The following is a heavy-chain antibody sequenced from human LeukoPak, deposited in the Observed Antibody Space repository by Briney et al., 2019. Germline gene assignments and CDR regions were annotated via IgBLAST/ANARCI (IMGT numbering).Heavy chain of an antibody. Sequence: GGSLRLSCAASGFTFSDYSMSWIRQAPGKGLEWVSYLSRNEGTTYYADSVGGRFTISRDKAQNSLHLQMNTLSADDTAVYYCARLLRAETGLEVSLFSVFAFDFWGQGTLVTVSS. CDR2: LSRNEGTT. CDR1: GFTFSDYS. CDR3: ARLLRAETGLEVSLFSVFAFDF. V-gene: IGHV3-11*01. J-gene: IGHJ4*02. D-gene: IGHD1-1*01.